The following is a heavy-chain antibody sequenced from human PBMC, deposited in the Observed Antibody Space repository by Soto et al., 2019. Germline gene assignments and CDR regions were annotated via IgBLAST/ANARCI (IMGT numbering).Heavy chain of an antibody. CDR2: IKTKPDDGTI. CDR3: TTSNLGVDF. D-gene: IGHD1-1*01. Sequence: GSLRLSCAASGLIFSDVWMTWVRQAPGKGLEWVGRIKTKPDDGTIDYAAPVRGRFTISRDDSKNTLYLQMTSLTPDDTGVYYCTTSNLGVDFWGPGTLVTVSS. J-gene: IGHJ4*02. CDR1: GLIFSDVW. V-gene: IGHV3-15*01.